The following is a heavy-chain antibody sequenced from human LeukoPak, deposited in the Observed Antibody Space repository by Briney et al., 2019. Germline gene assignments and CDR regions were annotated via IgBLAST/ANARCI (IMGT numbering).Heavy chain of an antibody. CDR3: ARVRWFGELLHWFDP. Sequence: GASVTVSCKASGYTFTSYGISWVRQAPGQGLEWMGRIIPILGIANYAQKFQGRVTITADKSTSTAYMELSSLRSEDTAVYYCARVRWFGELLHWFDPWGQGTLVTVSS. D-gene: IGHD3-10*01. J-gene: IGHJ5*02. CDR2: IIPILGIA. CDR1: GYTFTSYG. V-gene: IGHV1-69*04.